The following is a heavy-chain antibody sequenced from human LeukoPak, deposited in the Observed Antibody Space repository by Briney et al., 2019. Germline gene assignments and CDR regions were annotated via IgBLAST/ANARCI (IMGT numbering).Heavy chain of an antibody. CDR3: ARDGTADYDFWSGYYPSFYFDY. J-gene: IGHJ4*02. CDR1: GGSISSYY. CDR2: IYYSGST. V-gene: IGHV4-59*01. Sequence: SETLSLTCTVSGGSISSYYWSWIRQPPGKGLDWIGYIYYSGSTNYNPSLKSRVTISVDTSKNQFSLKLSSVTAADTAVYYCARDGTADYDFWSGYYPSFYFDYWGQGTLVTVSS. D-gene: IGHD3-3*01.